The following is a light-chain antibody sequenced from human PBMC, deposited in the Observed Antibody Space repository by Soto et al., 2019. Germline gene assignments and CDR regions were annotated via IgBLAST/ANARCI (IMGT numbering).Light chain of an antibody. CDR1: QSITSW. V-gene: IGKV1-5*03. CDR3: QHYNSYSEA. Sequence: DIEMTQSPSTLSASVGDRVTLTCRASQSITSWVAWYQQKPGKAPKLLIYKASTLKSGVPSRFSGSGSGTEFTLTISSLQPDDFATYYCQHYNSYSEAFGQGTKVELK. J-gene: IGKJ1*01. CDR2: KAS.